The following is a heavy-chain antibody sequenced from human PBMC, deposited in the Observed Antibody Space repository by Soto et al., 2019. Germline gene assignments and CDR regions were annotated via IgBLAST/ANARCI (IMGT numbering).Heavy chain of an antibody. CDR2: ISAYNGNT. Sequence: ASVKVSCKASGYTFTSYGISWVRQAPGQGLEWMGWISAYNGNTNYAQKLQGRVTMTTDTSTSTAYMELRSLRSDDTAVYYCARVVTIFGVVTNNWFDPWGQGTLVTV. CDR1: GYTFTSYG. CDR3: ARVVTIFGVVTNNWFDP. D-gene: IGHD3-3*01. V-gene: IGHV1-18*04. J-gene: IGHJ5*02.